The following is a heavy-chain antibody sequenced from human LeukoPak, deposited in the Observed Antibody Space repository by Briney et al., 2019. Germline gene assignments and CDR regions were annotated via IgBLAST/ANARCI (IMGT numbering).Heavy chain of an antibody. CDR3: ARGYYYDSSGLNYGMDV. D-gene: IGHD3-22*01. CDR1: GGSISSGGYY. V-gene: IGHV4-31*03. CDR2: ISYSGST. Sequence: SQTLSLTCTVSGGSISSGGYYWSWIRQHPGKGLEWIGYISYSGSTYYNPSLKSRVTISVDTSKNQFSLKLSSVTAADTAVYYCARGYYYDSSGLNYGMDVWGQGTTVTVSS. J-gene: IGHJ6*02.